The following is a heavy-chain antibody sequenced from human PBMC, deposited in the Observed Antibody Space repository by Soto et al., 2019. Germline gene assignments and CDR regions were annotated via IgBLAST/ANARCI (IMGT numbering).Heavy chain of an antibody. V-gene: IGHV1-2*02. CDR3: AREDVAGRPPPYYYHGLDV. CDR2: INPKSGGT. J-gene: IGHJ6*02. D-gene: IGHD6-6*01. Sequence: GASVKVSCKASGYTFTDYFMYWVRQAPGQGLEWMGWINPKSGGTNYAQKFQDRVTMARDTSINTAYMELSRLRPEDTAVYYCAREDVAGRPPPYYYHGLDVWGRGTTVTVSS. CDR1: GYTFTDYF.